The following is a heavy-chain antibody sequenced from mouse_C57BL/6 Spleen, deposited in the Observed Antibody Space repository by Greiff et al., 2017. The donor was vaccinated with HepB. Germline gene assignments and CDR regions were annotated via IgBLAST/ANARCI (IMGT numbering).Heavy chain of an antibody. CDR2: INYDGSST. J-gene: IGHJ2*01. CDR1: GFTFSDYY. V-gene: IGHV5-16*01. D-gene: IGHD1-1*01. Sequence: EVHLVESEGGLVQPGSSMKLSCTASGFTFSDYYMAWVRQVPEKGLEWVANINYDGSSTYYLDSLKSRFIISRDNAKNILYLQMSSLKSEDTATYYCAREVTTVVAYFDYWGQGTTLTVSS. CDR3: AREVTTVVAYFDY.